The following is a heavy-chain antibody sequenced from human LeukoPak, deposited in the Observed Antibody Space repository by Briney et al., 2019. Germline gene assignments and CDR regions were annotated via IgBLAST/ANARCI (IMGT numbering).Heavy chain of an antibody. CDR2: IYYSGTI. CDR3: ARERGYSGYDRGLFDP. V-gene: IGHV4-59*12. CDR1: GGPISSYY. J-gene: IGHJ5*02. Sequence: SETLSLTCTVSGGPISSYYWSWIRQPPGKGLEWIGYIYYSGTINYNPSLKSRVTISVDTSKNQFSLKLSSVTAADTAVYYCARERGYSGYDRGLFDPWGQGTLVTVSS. D-gene: IGHD5-12*01.